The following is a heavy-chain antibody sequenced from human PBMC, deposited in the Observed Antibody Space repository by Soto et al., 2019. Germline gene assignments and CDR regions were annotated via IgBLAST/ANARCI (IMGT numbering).Heavy chain of an antibody. J-gene: IGHJ3*02. Sequence: SETLSLTCAVSSGSISSSNWWSWVRQPPGKGLEWIGEIYHSGSTNYNPSLKSRVTISVDKSKNQFSLKLSSVTAADTAVYYCARGARLAVAGTGDAFDIWGQGTMVTV. D-gene: IGHD6-19*01. CDR1: SGSISSSNW. V-gene: IGHV4-4*02. CDR3: ARGARLAVAGTGDAFDI. CDR2: IYHSGST.